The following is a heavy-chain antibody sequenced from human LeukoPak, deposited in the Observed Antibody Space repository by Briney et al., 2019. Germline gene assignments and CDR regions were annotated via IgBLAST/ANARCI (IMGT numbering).Heavy chain of an antibody. D-gene: IGHD6-19*01. Sequence: PGGSLRLSCAASGFTFSSYGMHWVRQAPGKGLEWVSAIGSAGDTYYPGSVKGRFTISRENAKNSLYLQMNSLRAGDTAVYFCAGGSALYMRVYYYGLDVWGQGTTVTVSS. CDR2: IGSAGDT. V-gene: IGHV3-13*01. CDR1: GFTFSSYG. CDR3: AGGSALYMRVYYYGLDV. J-gene: IGHJ6*02.